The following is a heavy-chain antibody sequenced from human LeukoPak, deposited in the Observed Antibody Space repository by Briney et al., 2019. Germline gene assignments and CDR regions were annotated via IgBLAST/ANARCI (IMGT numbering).Heavy chain of an antibody. Sequence: GGSLRLTCAASALTFSIYGMRWVRQAPERGLEWVSAMSGSGGSTYYADSVKGRFTISRDNSKNTLYLQMNSLRAEDTAVYYCAAVDVDTAFPWGQGTLVTVSS. CDR3: AAVDVDTAFP. D-gene: IGHD5-18*01. V-gene: IGHV3-23*01. CDR2: MSGSGGST. CDR1: ALTFSIYG. J-gene: IGHJ5*02.